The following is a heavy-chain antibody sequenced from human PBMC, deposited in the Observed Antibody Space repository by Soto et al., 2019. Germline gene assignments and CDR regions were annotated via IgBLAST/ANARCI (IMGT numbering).Heavy chain of an antibody. V-gene: IGHV3-48*01. J-gene: IGHJ6*02. CDR1: GFTFSSYS. CDR2: ISSSSSTI. CDR3: XXXXXXXXXGMDV. Sequence: EVQLVESGGGLVQPGGSLRLSCAASGFTFSSYSMNWVRQAPGKGLEWVSYISSSSSTIYYADSVKGRFTISRDNAKNSLYLXXXXXXXXXXXXXXXXXXXXXXXXGMDVWGQGTTVT.